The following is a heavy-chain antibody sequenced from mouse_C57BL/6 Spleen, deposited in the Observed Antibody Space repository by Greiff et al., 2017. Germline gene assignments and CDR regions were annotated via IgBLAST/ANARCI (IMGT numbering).Heavy chain of an antibody. CDR2: INPNNGGT. J-gene: IGHJ2*01. Sequence: EVKLVESGPELVKPGASVKISCKASGYTFTDYYMNWVKQSHGKSLEWIGDINPNNGGTSYNQKFKGKATLTVDKSSSTAYMELRSLTSEDSAVYYCARYGNLYYFDYWGQGTTLTVSS. CDR1: GYTFTDYY. D-gene: IGHD2-1*01. CDR3: ARYGNLYYFDY. V-gene: IGHV1-26*01.